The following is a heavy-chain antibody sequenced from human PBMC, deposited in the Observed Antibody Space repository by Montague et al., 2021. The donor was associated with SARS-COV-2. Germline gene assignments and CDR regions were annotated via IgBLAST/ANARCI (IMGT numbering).Heavy chain of an antibody. CDR1: GGSISSYY. Sequence: SETLSLTCTVSGGSISSYYWTWIRQPPGKGLEWIGYIYYSGSTNYNPSLKSRVTISVDTSKNQFSLKLSSVTAADTAVYYCARHYHDGGVRPWGQGTLVTVSS. CDR2: IYYSGST. J-gene: IGHJ5*02. CDR3: ARHYHDGGVRP. V-gene: IGHV4-59*08. D-gene: IGHD2-8*02.